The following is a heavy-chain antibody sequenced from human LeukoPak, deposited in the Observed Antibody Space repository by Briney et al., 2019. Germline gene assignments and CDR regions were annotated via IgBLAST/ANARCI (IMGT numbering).Heavy chain of an antibody. J-gene: IGHJ4*02. D-gene: IGHD3-9*01. Sequence: GSLRLSCAASGFTFSSYAMSWVRQAPGKGLEWIGEINHSGSTNYNPSLKSRVTISVDTSKNQFSLKLSSVTAADTAVYYCARGRRHHVLRYFDWYRFDYWGQGALVTVSS. CDR2: INHSGST. CDR1: GFTFSSYA. CDR3: ARGRRHHVLRYFDWYRFDY. V-gene: IGHV4-34*01.